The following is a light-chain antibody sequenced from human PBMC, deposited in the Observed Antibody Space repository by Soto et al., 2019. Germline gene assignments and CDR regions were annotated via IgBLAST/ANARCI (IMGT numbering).Light chain of an antibody. Sequence: DIVMTQSPLSLPVTPGEPASISCRSSQSLLHSNGYNYLGWFLQKPGQSPQLLIYLGSGRASGVPDRFSGSGSGTDFTLKISRVEAEDVGVYYCMQVLQTPLTFGGGTKVEIK. J-gene: IGKJ4*01. V-gene: IGKV2-28*01. CDR3: MQVLQTPLT. CDR1: QSLLHSNGYNY. CDR2: LGS.